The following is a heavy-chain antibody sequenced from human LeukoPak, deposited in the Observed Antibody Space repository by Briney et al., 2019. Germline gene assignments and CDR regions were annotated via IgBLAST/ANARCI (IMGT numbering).Heavy chain of an antibody. CDR2: VSYDGSNK. CDR1: GFRFSSYG. J-gene: IGHJ3*02. Sequence: GRSLRLSCTASGFRFSSYGIHWVRQTPGKGLEWVALVSYDGSNKDYADSVKGRFTISRDNSKNTVYLQINSLRAEDTAVYYCARVRAGTYGLHAFDIWGQGTMVTVSS. CDR3: ARVRAGTYGLHAFDI. V-gene: IGHV3-33*01. D-gene: IGHD1-26*01.